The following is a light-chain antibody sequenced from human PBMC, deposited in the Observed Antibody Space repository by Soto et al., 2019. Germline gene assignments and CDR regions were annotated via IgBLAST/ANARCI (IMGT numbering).Light chain of an antibody. CDR1: SSDVGGYNY. CDR2: EVS. CDR3: SSYTSSSTPYV. Sequence: QSALTQPASVSGSPGQSITISCTGTSSDVGGYNYVSWYQQHPGKAPKLMIYEVSNRPSGVSNRFSGSQSGNTASLTISGLQAEDEDDYYCSSYTSSSTPYVFGTGTKLPVL. V-gene: IGLV2-14*01. J-gene: IGLJ1*01.